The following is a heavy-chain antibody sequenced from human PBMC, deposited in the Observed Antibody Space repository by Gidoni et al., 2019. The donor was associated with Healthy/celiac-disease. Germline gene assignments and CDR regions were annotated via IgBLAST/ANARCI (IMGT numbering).Heavy chain of an antibody. CDR2: ISSSSSYI. CDR3: ARAQIVGATTSAMDV. Sequence: EVQLVESGGGLVKPGGSLRPSCPAPGFTFSSYSMNWVRQAPGKGLEWVSSISSSSSYIYYADSVKGRFTISRDNAKNSLYLQMNSLRAEDTAVYYCARAQIVGATTSAMDVWGKGTTVTVSS. CDR1: GFTFSSYS. D-gene: IGHD1-26*01. V-gene: IGHV3-21*01. J-gene: IGHJ6*03.